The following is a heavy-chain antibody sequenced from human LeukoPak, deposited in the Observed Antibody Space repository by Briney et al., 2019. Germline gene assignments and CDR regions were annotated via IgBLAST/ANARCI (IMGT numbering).Heavy chain of an antibody. CDR2: ISGSGGST. V-gene: IGHV3-23*01. Sequence: GGSLRLSCAASGFTFSSYAMSWVRQAPGKGLEWVSAISGSGGSTYYADSVKGRFTISRDNSKNTLYLQMNSLRAEDTAVYYCAKDMGKQWLARRGDYFDYWGQGTLVTVSS. D-gene: IGHD6-19*01. CDR1: GFTFSSYA. CDR3: AKDMGKQWLARRGDYFDY. J-gene: IGHJ4*02.